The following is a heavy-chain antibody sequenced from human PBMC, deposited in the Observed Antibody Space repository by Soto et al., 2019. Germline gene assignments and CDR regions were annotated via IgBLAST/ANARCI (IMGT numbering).Heavy chain of an antibody. CDR3: EKAKNDYNLDNRPPFDY. D-gene: IGHD3-10*01. V-gene: IGHV3-23*01. CDR1: GFTLRNYS. Sequence: GGSLRLSCEACGFTLRNYSITWVRQAPWKGLEWVSLISANDVGTYYAESVKTRFTISTDQSRNTVYLQMDSLRADDTAIYYCEKAKNDYNLDNRPPFDYPGQGTLVKVSS. CDR2: ISANDVGT. J-gene: IGHJ4*02.